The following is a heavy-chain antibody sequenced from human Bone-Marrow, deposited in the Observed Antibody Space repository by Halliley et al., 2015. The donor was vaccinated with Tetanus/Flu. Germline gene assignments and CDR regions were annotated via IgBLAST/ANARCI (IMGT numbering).Heavy chain of an antibody. Sequence: WGRQAPGKGLEWVSVLFDGCRFSISRDNFKNTLYLQMNTVRAEDTAVYYCARDGLGGPDYFDYWGQGILVTVSS. CDR3: ARDGLGGPDYFDY. J-gene: IGHJ4*02. CDR2: LFDGC. D-gene: IGHD3-16*01. V-gene: IGHV3-53*01.